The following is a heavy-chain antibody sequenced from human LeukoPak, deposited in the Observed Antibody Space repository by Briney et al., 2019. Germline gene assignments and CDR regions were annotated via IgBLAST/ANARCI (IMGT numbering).Heavy chain of an antibody. CDR2: IIPILGIA. J-gene: IGHJ4*02. D-gene: IGHD2-15*01. CDR1: GGTFSSYA. Sequence: ASVTVSCKASGGTFSSYAISWVRQAPGQGLEWMGRIIPILGIANYAQRFQGRVTITADKSTSTAYMELSSLGSEDTAVYYCARESAGGSPFDYWGQGTLVTVSS. V-gene: IGHV1-69*04. CDR3: ARESAGGSPFDY.